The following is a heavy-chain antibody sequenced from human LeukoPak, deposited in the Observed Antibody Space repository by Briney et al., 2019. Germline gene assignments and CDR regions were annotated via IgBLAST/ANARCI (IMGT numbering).Heavy chain of an antibody. Sequence: ASVKVSCKASGGTFSSYAISWVRQALGQGLEWMGGIIPIFGTANYAQKFQGRVTITADESTSTAYMELSSLRSEDTAVYYCARGGTYGDFPFDYWGQGTLVTVSS. J-gene: IGHJ4*02. V-gene: IGHV1-69*13. D-gene: IGHD4-17*01. CDR3: ARGGTYGDFPFDY. CDR1: GGTFSSYA. CDR2: IIPIFGTA.